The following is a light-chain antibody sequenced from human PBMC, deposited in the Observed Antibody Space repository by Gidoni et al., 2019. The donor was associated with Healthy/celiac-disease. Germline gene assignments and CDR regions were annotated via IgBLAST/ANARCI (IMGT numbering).Light chain of an antibody. Sequence: EIVMTQSPATLAVSPGERATLSCSASQSVSSNLAWYQQKPGQAPRLLTYGASTRATGIPARFSGSGSGTEFTLTISSLQSEDFAVYCCQQYNNWPYTFGQGTKLEIK. CDR1: QSVSSN. J-gene: IGKJ2*01. CDR3: QQYNNWPYT. CDR2: GAS. V-gene: IGKV3-15*01.